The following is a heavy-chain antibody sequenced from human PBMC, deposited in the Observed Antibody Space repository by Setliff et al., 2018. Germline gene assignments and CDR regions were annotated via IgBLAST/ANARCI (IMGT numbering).Heavy chain of an antibody. D-gene: IGHD6-19*01. CDR2: FDPEDGER. CDR1: GSTVTESS. J-gene: IGHJ3*02. Sequence: GASVKVSCKVSGSTVTESSMHWVRQAPGKGLEWMGGFDPEDGERIYAQHFQGRLTMTEDTSTDTAYMELSSLRSDDTAVYYCANGWATGYSSGHDAFDIWGQGTMVTVSS. CDR3: ANGWATGYSSGHDAFDI. V-gene: IGHV1-24*01.